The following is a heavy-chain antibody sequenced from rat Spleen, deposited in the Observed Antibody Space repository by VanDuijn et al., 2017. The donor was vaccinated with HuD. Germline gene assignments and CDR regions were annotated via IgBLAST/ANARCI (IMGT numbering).Heavy chain of an antibody. CDR1: GFSLTNYG. D-gene: IGHD1-11*01. CDR2: IWGDGNT. V-gene: IGHV2S75*01. Sequence: QVQLKESGPVLVQASETLSLTCTVSGFSLTNYGVIWVRQSPGKGLEWMGIIWGDGNTDYNSALKSRLSINRDTSKSQVFLKMNSLQTDDTGIYYCTRDHGGRYFDYWGQGVMVTVSS. J-gene: IGHJ2*01. CDR3: TRDHGGRYFDY.